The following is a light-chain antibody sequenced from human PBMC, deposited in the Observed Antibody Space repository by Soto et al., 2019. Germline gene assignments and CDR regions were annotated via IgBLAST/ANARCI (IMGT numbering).Light chain of an antibody. CDR1: QSVSSSY. J-gene: IGKJ1*01. CDR3: QQYDNWPWT. CDR2: GAS. V-gene: IGKV3-20*01. Sequence: EIVLTQSPGTLSLSPGERATLSCKASQSVSSSYLAWYQQKPGQAPRLLIYGASSRATGIPDRVSGSGSGTDFTLTISRLEPEDFAVYYCQQYDNWPWTFGQGTKVEI.